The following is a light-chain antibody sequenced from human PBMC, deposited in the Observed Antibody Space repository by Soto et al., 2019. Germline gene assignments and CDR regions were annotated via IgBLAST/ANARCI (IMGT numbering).Light chain of an antibody. Sequence: DIVLTQSPGTLSLSPGERATLSCRASQSVSSSYLAWYQQKPCQAPRLLIYGASSRATGIPDRFSGSGSGTDFTLTISRLEPEDFAVYYCQQYGSSPLTFGGGTKVDIK. CDR1: QSVSSSY. CDR2: GAS. J-gene: IGKJ4*01. V-gene: IGKV3-20*01. CDR3: QQYGSSPLT.